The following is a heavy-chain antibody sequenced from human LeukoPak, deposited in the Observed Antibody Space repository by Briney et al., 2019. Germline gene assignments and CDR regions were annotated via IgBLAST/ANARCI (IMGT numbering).Heavy chain of an antibody. CDR1: GFTFISYA. Sequence: GGSLRLSCAASGFTFISYAMQWVRQAPGKGLVWVSRINTDGSSTSYADSVKGRFTVSRDNAKNTVYLQVNSLRAEDTAVYFCTRELPREVTLDYWGQGTLVTVSS. CDR3: TRELPREVTLDY. CDR2: INTDGSST. V-gene: IGHV3-74*01. D-gene: IGHD2-21*02. J-gene: IGHJ4*01.